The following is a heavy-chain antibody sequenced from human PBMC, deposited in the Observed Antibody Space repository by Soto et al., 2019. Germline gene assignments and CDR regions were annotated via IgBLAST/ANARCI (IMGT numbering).Heavy chain of an antibody. D-gene: IGHD6-13*01. CDR3: ATDWVIAAAGPEADAFDI. CDR1: GFTFSNAW. V-gene: IGHV3-15*01. Sequence: GGSLRLSCAASGFTFSNAWMSWVRQAPGKGLEWVGRIKSKTDGGTTDYAAPVKGRFTISRDDSKNTLYLQMNSLKTEDTAVYYCATDWVIAAAGPEADAFDIWGQGTMVTVSS. CDR2: IKSKTDGGTT. J-gene: IGHJ3*02.